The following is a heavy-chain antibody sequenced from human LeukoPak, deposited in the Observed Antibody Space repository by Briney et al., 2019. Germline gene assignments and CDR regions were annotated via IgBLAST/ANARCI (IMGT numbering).Heavy chain of an antibody. V-gene: IGHV3-74*01. J-gene: IGHJ6*02. CDR3: ARDARYNIDV. CDR2: IISDGTSA. D-gene: IGHD3-9*01. CDR1: EFTFSSYS. Sequence: GSLRLSCAASEFTFSSYSMNWVRQAPGKGLVWVSRIISDGTSATYADSVKGRFTMSRDDAKNTLYLEMNSLRADDTAVYYCARDARYNIDVWGQGTTVTVSS.